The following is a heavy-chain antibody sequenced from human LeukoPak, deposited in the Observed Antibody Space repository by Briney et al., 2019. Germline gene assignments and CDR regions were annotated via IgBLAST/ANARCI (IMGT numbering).Heavy chain of an antibody. CDR2: ILPIFVTE. D-gene: IGHD4-17*01. CDR3: ARADTLRSFDY. Sequence: GPSLKVSCKASGGTFSSYAISWVRQAPGQGLEWRRSILPIFVTENSVQKLKGRVTIPADKSTSTAYMELSSLRSEDTAVYYCARADTLRSFDYWGQGTLVTVSS. J-gene: IGHJ4*02. CDR1: GGTFSSYA. V-gene: IGHV1-69*06.